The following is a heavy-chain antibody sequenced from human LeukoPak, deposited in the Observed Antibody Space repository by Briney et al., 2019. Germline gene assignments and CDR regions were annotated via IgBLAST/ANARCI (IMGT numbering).Heavy chain of an antibody. CDR3: ARYPDSSGYYYNYGMDV. CDR1: GFTFSSYE. D-gene: IGHD3-22*01. CDR2: ISSSGSTI. V-gene: IGHV3-48*03. J-gene: IGHJ6*02. Sequence: GGSLRLSCAASGFTFSSYEMNWVRQAPGKGLEWVSYISSSGSTIYYADSVKGRFTISRDNAKNSLYLQMNSLRAEDTAVYYCARYPDSSGYYYNYGMDVWGQGTRSPSP.